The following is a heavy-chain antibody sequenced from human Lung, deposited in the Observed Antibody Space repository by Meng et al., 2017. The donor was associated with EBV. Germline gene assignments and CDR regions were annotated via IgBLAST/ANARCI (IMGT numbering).Heavy chain of an antibody. CDR1: GGSISTSGYC. Sequence: QPQLQGSGPGLVKPSEALSPTCRVSGGSISTSGYCWGWIRQPPGKGLEWIGSIGHSGITYYTPSLKSRVTVSIDTSKSQFSLKLTSVTAADTAVYYCVRSSGWVRTGFDPWGQGTLVTVSS. J-gene: IGHJ5*02. CDR2: IGHSGIT. V-gene: IGHV4-39*01. D-gene: IGHD6-19*01. CDR3: VRSSGWVRTGFDP.